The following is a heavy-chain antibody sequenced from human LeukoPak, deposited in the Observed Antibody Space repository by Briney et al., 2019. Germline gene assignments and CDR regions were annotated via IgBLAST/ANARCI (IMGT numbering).Heavy chain of an antibody. CDR1: GFTFSSYW. CDR3: ARDGYNPLFDY. J-gene: IGHJ4*02. V-gene: IGHV3-7*01. CDR2: IKQDGSEK. D-gene: IGHD5-24*01. Sequence: GGSLRLSCAGSGFTFSSYWMSWVRQAPGKGLEWVANIKQDGSEKYYVDSVKGRFTISRDNAKNSLYLQMNSLRAEDTAVYYCARDGYNPLFDYWGQGTLVTVSS.